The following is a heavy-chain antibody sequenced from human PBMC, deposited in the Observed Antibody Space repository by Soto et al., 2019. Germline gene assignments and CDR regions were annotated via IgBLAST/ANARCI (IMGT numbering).Heavy chain of an antibody. D-gene: IGHD3-22*01. CDR3: AKYYYDSSSSRGASDI. Sequence: GGSLRLSCAASGFTLSSYAMNWVRQAPGKGLEWVSAISGSGARTYYADSVKGRFTVSRDNSKNTLYLLLNSLRAEDTAIYYCAKYYYDSSSSRGASDIWGQGTMVTVSS. V-gene: IGHV3-23*01. CDR2: ISGSGART. J-gene: IGHJ3*02. CDR1: GFTLSSYA.